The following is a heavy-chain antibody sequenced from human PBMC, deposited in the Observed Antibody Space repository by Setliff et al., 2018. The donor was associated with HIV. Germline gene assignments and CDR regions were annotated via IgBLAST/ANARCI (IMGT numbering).Heavy chain of an antibody. CDR2: ISSSGSTI. V-gene: IGHV3-11*01. D-gene: IGHD6-19*01. CDR1: GFTFSDHY. CDR3: ARDPGSSSFDY. Sequence: GGSLRLSCAASGFTFSDHYMSWIRQAPGKGLEWVSYISSSGSTIYYADSVKGRFTISRDNAKNSLYLQMNSLRAEDTAAYYCARDPGSSSFDYWGQGTPVTVSS. J-gene: IGHJ4*02.